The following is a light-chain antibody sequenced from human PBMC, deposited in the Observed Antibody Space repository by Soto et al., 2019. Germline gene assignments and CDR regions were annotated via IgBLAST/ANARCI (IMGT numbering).Light chain of an antibody. Sequence: QSVLTQPPSVSGAPGQRVTISCTGSSSNIGAGYDVHWYQQLPGTAPKLLIYGNSNRPSGVPDRFSCSKSGTSSSLAITGLQAEDEADYYCQSYDSSRVVVFGGGTKVTVL. J-gene: IGLJ2*01. CDR3: QSYDSSRVVV. CDR1: SSNIGAGYD. V-gene: IGLV1-40*01. CDR2: GNS.